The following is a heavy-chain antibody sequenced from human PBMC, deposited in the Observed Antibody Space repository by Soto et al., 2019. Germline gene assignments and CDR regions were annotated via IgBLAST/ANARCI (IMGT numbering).Heavy chain of an antibody. J-gene: IGHJ4*02. CDR1: GFTFNNVW. CDR2: IKSTTEGGTT. Sequence: EVHLEESGGGLIQPGGALRLSCAASGFTFNNVWMNWVRPAPGKGLEWVGHIKSTTEGGTTDYAAPVKGRFTISRDDSKNTLYLQMNSLKPEDTAMYYCTTIGAAPTDNWGQGTLVTVSS. D-gene: IGHD4-17*01. CDR3: TTIGAAPTDN. V-gene: IGHV3-15*07.